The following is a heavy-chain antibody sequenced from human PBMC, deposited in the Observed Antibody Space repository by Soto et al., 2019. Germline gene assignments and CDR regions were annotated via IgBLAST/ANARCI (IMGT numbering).Heavy chain of an antibody. CDR1: GGSVSSGGNY. Sequence: QVQLQESGPGLVKPSETLSLTCTVSGGSVSSGGNYWSWIRQPPGKGLEWFGYFYYSGGTNYNPSLKSRVTISVDTSKNQFSLKLSSVTAADTAVYYCASKDGYDRDYWGQGTLVTVSS. D-gene: IGHD5-12*01. J-gene: IGHJ4*02. CDR2: FYYSGGT. CDR3: ASKDGYDRDY. V-gene: IGHV4-61*08.